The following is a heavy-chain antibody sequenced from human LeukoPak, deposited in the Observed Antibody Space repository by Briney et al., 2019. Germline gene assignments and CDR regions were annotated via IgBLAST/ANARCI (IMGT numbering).Heavy chain of an antibody. CDR2: IWYDGSNK. V-gene: IGHV3-33*01. Sequence: PGGSLRLSCAASGFTFSSYGMHWVRQAPGKGLEWVAVIWYDGSNKYYADSVKGRFTISRDNSKNTLYLQMNSLRAEDTAAYYCVRDFSAFDYWGQGTLVTVSS. CDR3: VRDFSAFDY. CDR1: GFTFSSYG. D-gene: IGHD2-2*01. J-gene: IGHJ4*02.